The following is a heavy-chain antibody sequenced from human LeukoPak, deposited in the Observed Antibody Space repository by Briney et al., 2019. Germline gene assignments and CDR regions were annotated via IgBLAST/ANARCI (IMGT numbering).Heavy chain of an antibody. CDR2: INHSGST. V-gene: IGHV4-34*01. D-gene: IGHD3-16*02. CDR1: GGSFSGYY. Sequence: SETLSLTCAVYGGSFSGYYWSWIRQPPGKGLEWIGEINHSGSTNYNPSLKSRVTISVDTSKNQFSLKLSSVTAADTAVYYCARFRFGGVIVKTYYFDYWGQGTLVTVSS. CDR3: ARFRFGGVIVKTYYFDY. J-gene: IGHJ4*02.